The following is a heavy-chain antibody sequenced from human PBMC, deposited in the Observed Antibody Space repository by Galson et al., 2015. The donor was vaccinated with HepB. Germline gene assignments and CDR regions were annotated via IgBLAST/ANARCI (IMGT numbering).Heavy chain of an antibody. V-gene: IGHV1-18*01. CDR2: VSGYDGSA. CDR3: ARDSRLELHLNNYYSYGMDV. CDR1: GYSFSNYG. D-gene: IGHD1-7*01. J-gene: IGHJ6*02. Sequence: SVKVSCKASGYSFSNYGLSWVRQAPGQGPEWMGWVSGYDGSANYAPKFQGRVTMTTQKSTGTAFMEMRSLRSDDTAVYYCARDSRLELHLNNYYSYGMDVWGQGTAVIVS.